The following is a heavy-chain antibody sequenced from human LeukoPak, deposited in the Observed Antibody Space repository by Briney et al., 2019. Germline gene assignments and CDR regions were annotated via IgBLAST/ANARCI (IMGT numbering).Heavy chain of an antibody. CDR2: INHSGST. CDR1: GGSFSGYY. J-gene: IGHJ4*02. Sequence: SDTLSLTCTVSGGSFSGYYWSWIRQPPGKGLEWMGEINHSGSTNYNPSLKSRVTISVDTSKNEFSLKLSSVTAADTAVYYCARGPGGSYFVGWGQGTLVTVSS. CDR3: ARGPGGSYFVG. D-gene: IGHD1-26*01. V-gene: IGHV4-34*01.